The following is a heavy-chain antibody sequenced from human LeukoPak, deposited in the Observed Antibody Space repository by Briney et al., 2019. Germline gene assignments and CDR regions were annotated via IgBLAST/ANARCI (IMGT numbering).Heavy chain of an antibody. CDR1: GFTFGSYA. J-gene: IGHJ4*02. Sequence: PGGSLRLSCAASGFTFGSYAMSWVRQAPGKGLEWVSSISWNSGSIGYADSVKGRFTISRDNAKNSLYLQMNSLTAEDTALYYCAKDRQFGDVFSYYFEYWGQGTLVTVSS. CDR2: ISWNSGSI. V-gene: IGHV3-9*01. D-gene: IGHD3-10*01. CDR3: AKDRQFGDVFSYYFEY.